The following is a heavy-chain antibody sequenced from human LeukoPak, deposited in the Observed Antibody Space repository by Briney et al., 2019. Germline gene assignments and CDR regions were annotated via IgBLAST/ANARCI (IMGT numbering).Heavy chain of an antibody. CDR3: ARWGGSAAALYYFDY. Sequence: SETLSLTCAVYGGSFSGYYWSWIRQPPGKGLEWIGEINHSGSTNYNPSLKSRVTISVDTSKNQFSLRLSSVTAADTAVYYCARWGGSAAALYYFDYWGQGTLVTVSS. J-gene: IGHJ4*02. CDR2: INHSGST. CDR1: GGSFSGYY. D-gene: IGHD6-13*01. V-gene: IGHV4-34*01.